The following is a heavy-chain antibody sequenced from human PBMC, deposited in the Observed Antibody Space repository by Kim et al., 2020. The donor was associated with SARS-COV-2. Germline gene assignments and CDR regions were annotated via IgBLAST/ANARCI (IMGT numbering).Heavy chain of an antibody. J-gene: IGHJ3*02. V-gene: IGHV4-31*03. D-gene: IGHD3-22*01. CDR1: GGSISSGGYY. CDR2: IYYSGST. CDR3: ARAVSTMIVVVNAFDI. Sequence: SETQSLTCTVSGGSISSGGYYWSWIRQHPGKGLEGIGYIYYSGSTYYTPSLKGRVTISVDTSKNQFSLKLSSVTATDTAVYYCARAVSTMIVVVNAFDIWGQGTMVTVSS.